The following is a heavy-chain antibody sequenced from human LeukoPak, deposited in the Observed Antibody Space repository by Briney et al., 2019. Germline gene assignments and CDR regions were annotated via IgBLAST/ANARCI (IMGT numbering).Heavy chain of an antibody. CDR3: AKWGDYDVLTGYYDSDY. Sequence: GASLRLSCAASGFTFSNYAMSWVRQAPGKGLEWVSAVSGRDTSTYYTDSVKGRFTISRDNSKSPLYLQMSSLSAEDTAIYYCAKWGDYDVLTGYYDSDYWGQGTLVTVSS. V-gene: IGHV3-23*01. CDR2: VSGRDTST. CDR1: GFTFSNYA. J-gene: IGHJ4*02. D-gene: IGHD3-9*01.